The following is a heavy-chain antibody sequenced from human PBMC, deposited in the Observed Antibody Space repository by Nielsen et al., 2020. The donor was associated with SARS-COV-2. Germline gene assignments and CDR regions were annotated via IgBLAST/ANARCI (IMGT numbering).Heavy chain of an antibody. CDR3: ARDDDNWGSLAY. D-gene: IGHD7-27*01. V-gene: IGHV4-59*13. J-gene: IGHJ4*02. CDR1: GGSITTYY. Sequence: GSLRLSCAVSGGSITTYYWHWIQQSPGKGLEWIGYIYYSGNTNYNPSLKSRVTISVDTSKNQFSLKLSSVTAADTAVYYCARDDDNWGSLAYWGQGTLVTVSS. CDR2: IYYSGNT.